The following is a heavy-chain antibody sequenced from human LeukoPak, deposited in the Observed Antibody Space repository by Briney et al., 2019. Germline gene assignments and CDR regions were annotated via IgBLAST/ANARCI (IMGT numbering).Heavy chain of an antibody. CDR3: AKDKGIAVAGTPLDY. CDR1: GFTFDDYA. J-gene: IGHJ4*02. D-gene: IGHD6-19*01. Sequence: GGSLRLSCAASGFTFDDYAMHWVRQAPGKGLEWVSGISWNSGSIGYADSVKGRFTISRDNAKHSLYLQMNSLRAEDTALYYCAKDKGIAVAGTPLDYWGQGTLVTVSS. V-gene: IGHV3-9*01. CDR2: ISWNSGSI.